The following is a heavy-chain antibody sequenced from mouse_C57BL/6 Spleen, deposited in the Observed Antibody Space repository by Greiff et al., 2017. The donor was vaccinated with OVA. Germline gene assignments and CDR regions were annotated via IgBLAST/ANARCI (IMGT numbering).Heavy chain of an antibody. CDR3: AREGDSSGYFSY. J-gene: IGHJ3*01. Sequence: VQLQQSGPELVKPGASVKISCKASGYTFTDYYMNWVKQSHGKSLEWIGDINPNNGGTSYNQKFKGKATLTVDQSSSTAYMELRRLTSEDSAVYYCAREGDSSGYFSYWGQGTLVTVSA. CDR2: INPNNGGT. CDR1: GYTFTDYY. V-gene: IGHV1-26*01. D-gene: IGHD3-2*02.